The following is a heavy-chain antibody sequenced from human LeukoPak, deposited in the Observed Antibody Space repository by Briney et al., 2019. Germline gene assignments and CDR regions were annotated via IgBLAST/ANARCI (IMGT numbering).Heavy chain of an antibody. J-gene: IGHJ3*02. Sequence: PGGSLRLSCAASEFTISRYWMSWVRQAPGKGLGWVANIKQDGSEMYYVDSVKGRFTISRDNAKNSLYLQMNSLRAEDTAVYYCARGRGWGTFDIWGQGTMVTVSS. V-gene: IGHV3-7*04. CDR1: EFTISRYW. CDR2: IKQDGSEM. D-gene: IGHD3-10*01. CDR3: ARGRGWGTFDI.